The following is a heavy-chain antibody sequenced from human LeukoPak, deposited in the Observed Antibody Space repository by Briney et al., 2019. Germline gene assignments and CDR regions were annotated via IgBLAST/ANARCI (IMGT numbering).Heavy chain of an antibody. D-gene: IGHD4/OR15-4a*01. J-gene: IGHJ5*02. CDR2: ISGNGNEM. Sequence: PGGSLRLSCAASGFIFSNNAMNWVRRTPGKGLEGVSSISGNGNEMNYRDSVKGRFTISRDNTRNSLYLQMDSLRVDDTAIYYCVRIPNGANFPNWFDPWGQGTLVTVSS. CDR1: GFIFSNNA. V-gene: IGHV3-21*01. CDR3: VRIPNGANFPNWFDP.